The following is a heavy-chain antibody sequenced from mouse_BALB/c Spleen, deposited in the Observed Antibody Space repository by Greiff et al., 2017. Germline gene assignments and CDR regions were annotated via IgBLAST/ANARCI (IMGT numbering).Heavy chain of an antibody. D-gene: IGHD1-1*01. CDR3: ARLYCSSYEFAY. CDR2: ISSGSSTI. V-gene: IGHV5-17*03. CDR1: GFTFSSFG. J-gene: IGHJ3*01. Sequence: EVMLVESGGGLVQPGGSRKLSCAASGFTFSSFGMHWVRQAPEKGLEWVAYISSGSSTIYYADTVKGRFTISRDNAKNTLYLQMSSLKSEDTAMFYCARLYCSSYEFAYWGQGTLVTVSA.